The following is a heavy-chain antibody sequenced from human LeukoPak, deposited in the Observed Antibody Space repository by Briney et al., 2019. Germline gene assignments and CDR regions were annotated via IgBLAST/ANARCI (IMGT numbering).Heavy chain of an antibody. CDR1: GYTFTSYG. J-gene: IGHJ4*02. D-gene: IGHD5-18*01. CDR3: ARGDKYSYGPGY. V-gene: IGHV1-46*01. Sequence: ASVKVSCKASGYTFTSYGISWVRQAPGQGLEWMGIINPSGGSTTYAQKFQGRVTMTRDTSTSTVYMELSSLRSEDTAVYYCARGDKYSYGPGYWGQGTLVTVSS. CDR2: INPSGGST.